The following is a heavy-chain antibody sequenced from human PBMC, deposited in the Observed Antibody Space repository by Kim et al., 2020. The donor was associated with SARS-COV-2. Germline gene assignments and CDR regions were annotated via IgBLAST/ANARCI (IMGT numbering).Heavy chain of an antibody. D-gene: IGHD5-18*01. CDR3: AKESSGYSYGYYYFDY. J-gene: IGHJ4*02. Sequence: SGKGRFTISRDNSENTLYLQMNSLRAGETAVYYCAKESSGYSYGYYYFDYWGQGTLVTVSS. V-gene: IGHV3-23*01.